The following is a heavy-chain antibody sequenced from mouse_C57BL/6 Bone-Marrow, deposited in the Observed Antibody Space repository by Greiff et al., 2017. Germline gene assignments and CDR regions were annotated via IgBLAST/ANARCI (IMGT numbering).Heavy chain of an antibody. Sequence: QVQLQESGAELVRPGASVKLSCKASGYTFTDYYITWVKQRPGQGLEWIARIYPGSGNTYYNEKFKGKATLTAEKSSSTAYMQLSSLTSEDSAVYYCAKRVNSNTFDYWGEGTTRTVSS. J-gene: IGHJ2*01. V-gene: IGHV1-76*01. CDR3: AKRVNSNTFDY. CDR2: IYPGSGNT. D-gene: IGHD4-1*02. CDR1: GYTFTDYY.